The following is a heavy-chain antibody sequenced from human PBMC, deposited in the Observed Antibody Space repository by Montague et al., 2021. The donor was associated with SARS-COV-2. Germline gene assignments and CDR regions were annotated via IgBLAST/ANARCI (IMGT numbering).Heavy chain of an antibody. D-gene: IGHD6-13*01. J-gene: IGHJ5*02. Sequence: SLRLSCAASGFTFSAYWMHWVRQAPGQGLEWVARIRADVTTTNXXXSXXGRFTISRDNAQDTVYLHMTTLTAEDTAVSYCVRAFSNSFKWFDPWGQGTLVTVSS. CDR2: IRADVTTT. V-gene: IGHV3-74*01. CDR3: VRAFSNSFKWFDP. CDR1: GFTFSAYW.